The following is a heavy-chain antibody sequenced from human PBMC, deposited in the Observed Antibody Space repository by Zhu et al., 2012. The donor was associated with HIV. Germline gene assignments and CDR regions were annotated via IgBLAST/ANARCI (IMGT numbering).Heavy chain of an antibody. CDR1: GGSISSSSYY. V-gene: IGHV4-39*07. D-gene: IGHD7-27*01. CDR3: ARGDVGMGLGAFDI. CDR2: IYYSGST. Sequence: QVQLQESGPGLVKPSETLSLTCTVSGGSISSSSYYWGWIRQPPGKGLEWIGSIYYSGSTYYNPSLKSRVTISVDTSKNQFSLKLSSVTAADTAVYYCARGDVGMGLGAFDIWGQGTMVTVSS. J-gene: IGHJ3*02.